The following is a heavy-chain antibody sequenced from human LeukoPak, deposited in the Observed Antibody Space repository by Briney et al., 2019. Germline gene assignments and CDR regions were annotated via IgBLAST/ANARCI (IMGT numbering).Heavy chain of an antibody. CDR3: ARDFSTYYDSSSFYGDSCFDY. Sequence: GGSLRLSCAACGFTFSSYDMHWVRQATGKGLEWVSAIGTAGDTYYPGSVKGQFTISRDNSKNTVYLQMNSLRAEDTAVYYCARDFSTYYDSSSFYGDSCFDYWGQGILVTVSS. D-gene: IGHD3-22*01. J-gene: IGHJ4*02. CDR2: IGTAGDT. CDR1: GFTFSSYD. V-gene: IGHV3-13*03.